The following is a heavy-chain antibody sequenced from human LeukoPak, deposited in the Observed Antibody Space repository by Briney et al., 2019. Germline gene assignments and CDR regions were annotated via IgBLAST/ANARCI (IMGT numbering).Heavy chain of an antibody. V-gene: IGHV4-34*01. J-gene: IGHJ6*03. Sequence: SETPSLTCAVYGGSFSGYYWSWIRQPPGKGLEWIGEINHSGSTNYNPSLKSRVTISVDTSKNQFSLKLSSVTAADTAVYYCARDVKYYYDSSGYRGYYYYMDVWGKGTTVTISS. CDR3: ARDVKYYYDSSGYRGYYYYMDV. CDR1: GGSFSGYY. CDR2: INHSGST. D-gene: IGHD3-22*01.